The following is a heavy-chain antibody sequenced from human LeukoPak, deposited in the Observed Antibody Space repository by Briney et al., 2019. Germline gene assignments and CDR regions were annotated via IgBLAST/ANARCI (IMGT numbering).Heavy chain of an antibody. CDR1: GYTFTGYY. CDR3: ARDVDYVWGTFRDYPFDY. J-gene: IGHJ4*02. V-gene: IGHV1-2*02. Sequence: ASVKVSCKASGYTFTGYYMHWVRQAPGQGLEWMGWINPNSGGTNHAQKFQGRVTMTRDTSITTAYMELSRLRSDDTAVYYCARDVDYVWGTFRDYPFDYWGQGTLVSVSS. CDR2: INPNSGGT. D-gene: IGHD3-16*02.